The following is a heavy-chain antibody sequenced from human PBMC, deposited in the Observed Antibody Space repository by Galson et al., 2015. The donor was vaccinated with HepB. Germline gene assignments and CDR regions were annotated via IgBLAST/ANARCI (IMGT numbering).Heavy chain of an antibody. CDR1: GYTFTSYY. D-gene: IGHD3-16*01. V-gene: IGHV1-46*04. CDR3: AREGLGELYYFDY. Sequence: SVKVSCKVSGYTFTSYYMHWVRQAPGQGLEWMGIINPSGGSTSYAQKLQGRVTMTRDTSTSTVYMELSSLRSEDTAVYYCAREGLGELYYFDYWGQGTLVTVSS. J-gene: IGHJ4*02. CDR2: INPSGGST.